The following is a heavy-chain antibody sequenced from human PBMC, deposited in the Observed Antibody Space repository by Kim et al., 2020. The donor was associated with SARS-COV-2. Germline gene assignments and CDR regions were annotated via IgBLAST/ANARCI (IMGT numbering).Heavy chain of an antibody. V-gene: IGHV3-48*02. Sequence: GGSLRLSCAASGFTFSTYSMNWVRQAPGKGLEWISYISSSSSTIYYADSVKGRFTISRDNAKNSLYLQMNSLRDEDTAVYYCARDDTKPIGSYGYYYYGMDVWGQGTTVTVSS. D-gene: IGHD5-18*01. CDR3: ARDDTKPIGSYGYYYYGMDV. CDR1: GFTFSTYS. J-gene: IGHJ6*02. CDR2: ISSSSSTI.